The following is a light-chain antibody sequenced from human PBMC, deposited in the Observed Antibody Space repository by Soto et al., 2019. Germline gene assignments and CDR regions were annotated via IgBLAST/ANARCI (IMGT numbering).Light chain of an antibody. V-gene: IGLV7-43*01. CDR2: STD. Sequence: QAVVTQEPSLTVSPGGTVTLTCASSTGEVSSGNFPNWFQQKPGQAPTALTYSTDSKYSWTPARFSGSLVGGKAVLTLSGVHPEDEADYYCLLYSGGAGLFGTGTKVTVL. CDR3: LLYSGGAGL. J-gene: IGLJ1*01. CDR1: TGEVSSGNF.